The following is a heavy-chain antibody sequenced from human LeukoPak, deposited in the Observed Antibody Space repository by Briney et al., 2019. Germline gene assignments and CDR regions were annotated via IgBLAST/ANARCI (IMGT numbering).Heavy chain of an antibody. Sequence: GGSLTLSCPASGFTFSSYDMHWVRQPTGKGLEWVSAIGTAGDTYYPGSVKGRFTISRENAKNSLYLQMNSLRAGDTAVYYCARGAITGPFDYWGQGTLVTVSS. CDR1: GFTFSSYD. CDR3: ARGAITGPFDY. J-gene: IGHJ4*02. D-gene: IGHD1-20*01. CDR2: IGTAGDT. V-gene: IGHV3-13*01.